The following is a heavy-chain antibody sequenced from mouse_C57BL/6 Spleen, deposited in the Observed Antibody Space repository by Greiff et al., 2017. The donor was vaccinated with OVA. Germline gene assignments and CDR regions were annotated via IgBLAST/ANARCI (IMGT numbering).Heavy chain of an antibody. J-gene: IGHJ4*01. CDR1: GFTFSDYG. D-gene: IGHD2-4*01. CDR3: ARGDYDGGYAMDY. CDR2: ISSGSSTI. Sequence: EVQLVESGGGLVKPGGSLKLSCAASGFTFSDYGMHWVRQAPEKGLEWVAYISSGSSTIYYADTVKGRVTISRDNAKNTLFLQMTSLRSEDTAMYYCARGDYDGGYAMDYWGQGTSVTVSS. V-gene: IGHV5-17*01.